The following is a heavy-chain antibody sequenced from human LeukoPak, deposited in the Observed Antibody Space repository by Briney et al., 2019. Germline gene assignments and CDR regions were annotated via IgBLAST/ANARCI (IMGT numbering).Heavy chain of an antibody. CDR1: RFTFSNYW. J-gene: IGHJ4*02. D-gene: IGHD3-10*01. CDR3: ARPSWTSGSYFDY. V-gene: IGHV3-7*01. CDR2: IKQDESEK. Sequence: PGGSLRLSCVASRFTFSNYWMSWVRQAPGKGLEWVANIKQDESEKYYVDSVKGRFTISRDNAKNSLYLQMNSLRAEDTAVYYCARPSWTSGSYFDYWGQGALVMVSS.